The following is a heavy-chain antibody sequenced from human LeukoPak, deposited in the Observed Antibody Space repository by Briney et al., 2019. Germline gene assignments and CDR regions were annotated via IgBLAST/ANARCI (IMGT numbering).Heavy chain of an antibody. Sequence: KPSETLSLTCTVSGDSISNYYWSWIRQPPGKGLEWIGYIYYSGSTNYNPSLKSRVTISADTSKNQFSLKLSSVTAADTAVYYCARYRNEALFAFDIWGQGTIVTVSS. CDR2: IYYSGST. CDR1: GDSISNYY. V-gene: IGHV4-59*01. CDR3: ARYRNEALFAFDI. D-gene: IGHD1-14*01. J-gene: IGHJ3*02.